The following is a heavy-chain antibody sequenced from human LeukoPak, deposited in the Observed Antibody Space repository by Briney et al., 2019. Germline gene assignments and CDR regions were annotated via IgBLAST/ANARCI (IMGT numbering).Heavy chain of an antibody. CDR2: FNPTGCST. CDR3: ARIRDGYNDAYDI. V-gene: IGHV1-46*01. J-gene: IGHJ3*02. Sequence: ASVKVSCKVSGYTFPIYYMHWVRQAPGQALEGMGLFNPTGCSTGYAQQFQGRVTMTSDTSARTVYMELSSLRSEDTAIYYCARIRDGYNDAYDIWGEGTVVTVPS. D-gene: IGHD5-24*01. CDR1: GYTFPIYY.